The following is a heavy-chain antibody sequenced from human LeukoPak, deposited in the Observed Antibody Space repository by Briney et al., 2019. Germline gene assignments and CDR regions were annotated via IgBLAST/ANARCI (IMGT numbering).Heavy chain of an antibody. CDR1: GGSVSSGTYY. V-gene: IGHV4-61*01. J-gene: IGHJ4*02. Sequence: PSETLSLTCTVSGGSVSSGTYYWSWIRQPPGKGLEWIVYIYYSGSTNYNPPLKSRVTISVDTSKNQFSLKLSSVTAADTAVYYCARDRVRGNSNPFFDYRGQGTLVTVSS. D-gene: IGHD4-11*01. CDR3: ARDRVRGNSNPFFDY. CDR2: IYYSGST.